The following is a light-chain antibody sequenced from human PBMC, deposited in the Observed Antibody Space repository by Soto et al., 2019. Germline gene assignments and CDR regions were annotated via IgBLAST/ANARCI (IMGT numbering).Light chain of an antibody. CDR2: KAS. J-gene: IGKJ1*01. CDR1: QSISSW. Sequence: DIQMTQSPYTLSASVGDRVTITCRASQSISSWLAWYQQKPGKAPKLLIHKASNLESGVPSRFSGSGSGTEFTLTISSLQPDDFATYYCHQYSSYWTFGQGTKVDIK. CDR3: HQYSSYWT. V-gene: IGKV1-5*03.